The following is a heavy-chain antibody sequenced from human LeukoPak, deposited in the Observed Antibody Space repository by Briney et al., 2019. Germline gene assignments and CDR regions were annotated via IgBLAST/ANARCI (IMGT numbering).Heavy chain of an antibody. Sequence: PGGSLRLSCAASGFTFSSYGMSWVRQAPGKGLEWVSAISGSGGSTYYADSVKGRFTISRDNSKNTLYVQMNSLRTEDTAVYYCARGGKRAVAGTRSPQYFQHWGQGTLVTVSS. CDR2: ISGSGGST. CDR3: ARGGKRAVAGTRSPQYFQH. V-gene: IGHV3-23*01. J-gene: IGHJ1*01. CDR1: GFTFSSYG. D-gene: IGHD6-19*01.